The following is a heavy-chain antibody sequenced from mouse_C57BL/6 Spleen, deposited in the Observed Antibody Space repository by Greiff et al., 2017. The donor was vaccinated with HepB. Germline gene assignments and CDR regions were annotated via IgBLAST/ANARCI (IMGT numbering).Heavy chain of an antibody. CDR1: GYTFTDYE. J-gene: IGHJ3*01. D-gene: IGHD2-14*01. V-gene: IGHV1-15*01. CDR3: TGGYPGGWFAY. Sequence: QVQLQQSGAELVRPGASVTLSCKASGYTFTDYEMHWVKQTPVHGLEWIGAIDPETGGTAYNQKFKGKAILTADKSSSTAYMELRSLTSEDSAVYYCTGGYPGGWFAYWGQGTLVTVSA. CDR2: IDPETGGT.